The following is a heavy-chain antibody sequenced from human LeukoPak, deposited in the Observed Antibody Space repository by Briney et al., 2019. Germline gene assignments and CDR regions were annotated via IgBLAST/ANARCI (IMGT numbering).Heavy chain of an antibody. J-gene: IGHJ4*02. D-gene: IGHD5-24*01. CDR1: GGSISSGVYY. V-gene: IGHV4-31*03. CDR3: ARRRVDGYNYAFDY. CDR2: IYYSGST. Sequence: PSETLSLTCTVSGGSISSGVYYWSWIRQHPGKGLEWIGYIYYSGSTYYNPSLKSRVTISIGTSKSQFSLKLSSVTAADTAVYYCARRRVDGYNYAFDYWGQGTLVTVSS.